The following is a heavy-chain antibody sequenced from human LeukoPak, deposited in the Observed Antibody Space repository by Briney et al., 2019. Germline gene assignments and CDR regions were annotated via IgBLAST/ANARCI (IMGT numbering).Heavy chain of an antibody. D-gene: IGHD2-21*01. CDR3: ARDLAYCGGECYSGDAFDI. J-gene: IGHJ3*02. CDR1: GFTFSSYA. CDR2: ISGSGGST. V-gene: IGHV3-23*01. Sequence: PGGSLRLSCAASGFTFSSYAMSWVRRAPGKGLEWVSAISGSGGSTYYADSVKGRFTISRDNSKNTLYLQMNSLRAEDTDVYYCARDLAYCGGECYSGDAFDIWGQGTMVTVSS.